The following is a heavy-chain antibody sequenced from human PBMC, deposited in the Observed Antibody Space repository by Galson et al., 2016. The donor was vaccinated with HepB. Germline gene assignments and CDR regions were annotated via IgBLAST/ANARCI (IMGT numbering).Heavy chain of an antibody. D-gene: IGHD3-22*01. CDR1: GFTFSSYA. CDR3: TMISWSTSSGFGF. CDR2: ISGSGGST. J-gene: IGHJ4*02. V-gene: IGHV3-23*01. Sequence: SLRLSCAASGFTFSSYAMSWVRQAPGKGLEWVSAISGSGGSTYYADSVKGRFTISRDNSRNTVYVQINSLRAEDTAIYYCTMISWSTSSGFGFWGQGTRVTVSA.